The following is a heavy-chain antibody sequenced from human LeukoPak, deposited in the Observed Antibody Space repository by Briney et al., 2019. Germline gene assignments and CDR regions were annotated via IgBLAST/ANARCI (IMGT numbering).Heavy chain of an antibody. CDR3: VKAVGSDHSA. Sequence: GGSLRLSCAASGFTFSNSVMHWVRQAPGKGLEWVAFIRSDGNDKYYVDSVKGRFTISRDNSKNTLYLQMSSLRGEDTALYYCVKAVGSDHSAWGPGNLVTVSS. CDR2: IRSDGNDK. V-gene: IGHV3-30*02. D-gene: IGHD6-19*01. J-gene: IGHJ4*02. CDR1: GFTFSNSV.